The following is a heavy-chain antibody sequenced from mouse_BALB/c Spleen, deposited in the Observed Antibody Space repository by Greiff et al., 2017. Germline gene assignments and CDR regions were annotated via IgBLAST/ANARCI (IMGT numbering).Heavy chain of an antibody. CDR1: GFTFTDYY. CDR2: IRNKANGYTT. V-gene: IGHV7-3*02. D-gene: IGHD1-1*02. J-gene: IGHJ2*01. CDR3: ARDSPLLDY. Sequence: EVMLVESGGGLVQPGGSLRLSCATSGFTFTDYYMSWVRQPPGKALEWLGFIRNKANGYTTEYSASVKGRFTISRDNSQSILYLQMNTLRAEDSATYYCARDSPLLDYWGQGTTLTVSS.